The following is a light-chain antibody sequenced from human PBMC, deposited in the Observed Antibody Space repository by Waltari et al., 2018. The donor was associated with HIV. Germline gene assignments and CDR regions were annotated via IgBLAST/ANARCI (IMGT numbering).Light chain of an antibody. CDR3: QVWDGDSNHVV. J-gene: IGLJ2*01. CDR2: YDI. V-gene: IGLV3-21*04. Sequence: SYMLTQPPSVSVAPGETARITCEGDNIGSRSAQWYQQKAGQAPLLVIYYDIDRPSGIPERFSGSNSDNTATLTISRVEAGDEADYYCQVWDGDSNHVVFGGGTKLTVL. CDR1: NIGSRS.